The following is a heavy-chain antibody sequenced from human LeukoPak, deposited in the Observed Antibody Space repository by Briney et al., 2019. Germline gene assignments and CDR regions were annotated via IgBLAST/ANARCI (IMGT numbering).Heavy chain of an antibody. CDR2: ISGSGGST. CDR1: GFTFSSYA. D-gene: IGHD2-2*01. CDR3: AKDPISTGSAY. V-gene: IGHV3-23*01. J-gene: IGHJ4*02. Sequence: GGSLRLSCAASGFTFSSYAMSWVRQAPGKGLEWVSAISGSGGSTYYADSVKGRFTISRDNSKNTLYLKMNSLRAEDTAVYHCAKDPISTGSAYWGQGTLVTVSS.